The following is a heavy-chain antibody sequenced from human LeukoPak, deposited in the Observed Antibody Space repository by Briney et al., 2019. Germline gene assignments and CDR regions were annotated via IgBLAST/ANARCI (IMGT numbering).Heavy chain of an antibody. CDR2: INQDGSRI. D-gene: IGHD3-22*01. CDR1: GFSFSNSW. V-gene: IGHV3-7*04. J-gene: IGHJ4*02. Sequence: GGSLRLSCSASGFSFSNSWMTWVRQAPGKGLEWVANINQDGSRIHYVDSVKGRFTISRDNAKNSLYLQMYSLRAEDTAVYYCARDPPPDDTSGYLDYWGQGALVTVSS. CDR3: ARDPPPDDTSGYLDY.